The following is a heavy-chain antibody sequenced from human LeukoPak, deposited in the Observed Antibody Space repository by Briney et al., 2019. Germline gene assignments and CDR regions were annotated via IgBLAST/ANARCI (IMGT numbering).Heavy chain of an antibody. J-gene: IGHJ3*02. Sequence: PGGSLRLSCAASGFTFSTYEMNWVRQAPGKGLEWISYIGSSDSTVYYADSVKGRFTISRDNAENSLYLQMNSLRDEDTAVYYCAGDTLVYGDSPDAFDIWGQGTMVTVSS. CDR1: GFTFSTYE. V-gene: IGHV3-48*03. CDR2: IGSSDSTV. D-gene: IGHD4-17*01. CDR3: AGDTLVYGDSPDAFDI.